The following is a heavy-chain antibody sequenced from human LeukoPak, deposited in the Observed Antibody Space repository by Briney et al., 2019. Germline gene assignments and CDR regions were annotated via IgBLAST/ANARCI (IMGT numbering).Heavy chain of an antibody. CDR2: IYYSGST. CDR3: ARDVTASASGSYYFDY. V-gene: IGHV4-59*01. Sequence: ETVPLICTVSGGSITSYYWSWIGQPPGKGLEWIGYIYYSGSTNYNPSLKSRVTISVDTSKNQFSLKLSSVTAADTAVYYCARDVTASASGSYYFDYWG. J-gene: IGHJ4*01. CDR1: GGSITSYY. D-gene: IGHD1-26*01.